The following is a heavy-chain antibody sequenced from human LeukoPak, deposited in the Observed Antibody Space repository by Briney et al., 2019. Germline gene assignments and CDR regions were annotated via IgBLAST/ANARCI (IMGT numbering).Heavy chain of an antibody. CDR2: ISGSGGST. CDR1: GFTFSSYG. J-gene: IGHJ4*02. D-gene: IGHD3-10*01. CDR3: AKDDTMVRGVITSTFDY. Sequence: GGSLRLSCAASGFTFSSYGMSWVRQAPGKGLEWVSAISGSGGSTYYAGSVKGRFTISRDNSKNTLYLQMNSLRAEDTAVYYCAKDDTMVRGVITSTFDYWGQGTLVTVSS. V-gene: IGHV3-23*01.